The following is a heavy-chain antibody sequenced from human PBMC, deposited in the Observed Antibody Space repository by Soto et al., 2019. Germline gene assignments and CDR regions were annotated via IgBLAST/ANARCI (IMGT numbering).Heavy chain of an antibody. CDR3: TRGPSGDKVDS. CDR1: GDSISNVHYL. J-gene: IGHJ4*02. CDR2: IYNGGSI. D-gene: IGHD7-27*01. V-gene: IGHV4-30-4*01. Sequence: QVQLQQSGPGLVQPSQTLSLTCTVSGDSISNVHYLWSWIRQSPDNGLEWIGHIYNGGSIYNNPSLESRLTISVDTSKNQFSLDLSSVSAADTAVYYCTRGPSGDKVDSWGQGTLVTVSS.